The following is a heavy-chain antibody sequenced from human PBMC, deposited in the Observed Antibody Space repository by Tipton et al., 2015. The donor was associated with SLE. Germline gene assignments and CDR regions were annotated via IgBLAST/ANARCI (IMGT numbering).Heavy chain of an antibody. CDR2: IYHSGST. Sequence: TLSLTCTVSGYSISSAYYWGWIRQPPGKGLEYIGSIYHSGSTFYNPSLKSRVTISVDTSKNQFSLKLSSVTAADTAVYYCAGDSGEIAFDIWGQGTMVTVSS. D-gene: IGHD3-10*01. CDR3: AGDSGEIAFDI. J-gene: IGHJ3*02. V-gene: IGHV4-38-2*02. CDR1: GYSISSAYY.